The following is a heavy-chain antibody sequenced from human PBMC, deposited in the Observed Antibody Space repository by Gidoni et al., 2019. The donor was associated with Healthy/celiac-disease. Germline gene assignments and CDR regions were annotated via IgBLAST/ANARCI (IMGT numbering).Heavy chain of an antibody. V-gene: IGHV3-30*01. Sequence: QVQLVESGGGVVQPGRSLRLSCAASGFTFSSYAMHWVRQAPGKGLEWVAVISYDGSNKYYADSVKGRVTISRDNSKNTLYLQMNSLRAEDTAVYYCARGGPIWFDPWGQGTLVTVSS. CDR3: ARGGPIWFDP. D-gene: IGHD3-10*01. CDR2: ISYDGSNK. CDR1: GFTFSSYA. J-gene: IGHJ5*02.